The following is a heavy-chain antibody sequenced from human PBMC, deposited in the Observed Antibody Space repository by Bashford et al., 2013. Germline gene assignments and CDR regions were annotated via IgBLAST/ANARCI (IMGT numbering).Heavy chain of an antibody. CDR2: INPNSGGT. J-gene: IGHJ4*02. CDR1: GYSFTDYF. V-gene: IGHV1-2*02. CDR3: AREYSGRYSSLDY. Sequence: VASVKVSCKASGYSFTDYFMHWVRQAPGQGLEWMGWINPNSGGTNYAQKFQGRVTMTRDTSISTAYMALSSLRAEDTAVYYCAREYSGRYSSLDYWGQGTLVTVSS. D-gene: IGHD1-26*01.